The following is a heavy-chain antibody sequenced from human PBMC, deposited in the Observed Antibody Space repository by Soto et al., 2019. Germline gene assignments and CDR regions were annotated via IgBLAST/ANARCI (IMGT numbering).Heavy chain of an antibody. Sequence: ASVKVSCKASGYTFTGYYMHWVRQAPGQGPEWMGWINPNSGGTNYAQKFQGWVTMTRDTSISTAYMELSRLRSDDTAVYYCARGAVADYYFDYWGQGTLVTVSS. CDR1: GYTFTGYY. V-gene: IGHV1-2*04. J-gene: IGHJ4*02. CDR3: ARGAVADYYFDY. D-gene: IGHD6-19*01. CDR2: INPNSGGT.